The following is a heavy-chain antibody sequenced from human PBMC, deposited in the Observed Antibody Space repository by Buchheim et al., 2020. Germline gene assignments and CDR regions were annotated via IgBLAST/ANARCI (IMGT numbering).Heavy chain of an antibody. CDR2: IWYDGSKK. CDR1: GFTFSSYG. D-gene: IGHD6-19*01. Sequence: QVQLVESGGGVVQPGRSLRLSCAASGFTFSSYGMHWVRQAPGKGLEWVAVIWYDGSKKHYADSVKGRFTISSDNSKNTLYLQMNSLRAEDTAVFYCARGTLYSSGWPYYFDYWGQGTL. V-gene: IGHV3-33*01. J-gene: IGHJ4*02. CDR3: ARGTLYSSGWPYYFDY.